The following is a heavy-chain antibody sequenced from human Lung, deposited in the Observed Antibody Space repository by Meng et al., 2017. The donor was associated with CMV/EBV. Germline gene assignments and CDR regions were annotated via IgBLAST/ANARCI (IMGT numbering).Heavy chain of an antibody. Sequence: SQTLXLTXAVHGESFSGYSWSWIRQPPGKGLEWIGEISHSGITNYNPSLKSRVTISLDTSKNQFSLKLNSVAAADTAVFYCARTLPPARGHRLDYWGQGTLVTVSS. V-gene: IGHV4-34*01. J-gene: IGHJ4*02. CDR3: ARTLPPARGHRLDY. CDR2: ISHSGIT. D-gene: IGHD1-14*01. CDR1: GESFSGYS.